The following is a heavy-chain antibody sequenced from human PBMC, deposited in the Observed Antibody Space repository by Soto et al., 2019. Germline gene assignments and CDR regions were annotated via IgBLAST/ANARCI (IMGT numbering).Heavy chain of an antibody. D-gene: IGHD2-15*01. J-gene: IGHJ4*02. CDR2: IYYSGST. V-gene: IGHV4-31*03. CDR3: ARASSGGSYFDY. Sequence: TLSLTCTVSGGSISSGGYYWSWIRQHPGKGLEWIGYIYYSGSTYYNPSLKSRVTISVDTSKNQFSLKLSSVTAADTAVYYCARASSGGSYFDYWGQGTLVTVSS. CDR1: GGSISSGGYY.